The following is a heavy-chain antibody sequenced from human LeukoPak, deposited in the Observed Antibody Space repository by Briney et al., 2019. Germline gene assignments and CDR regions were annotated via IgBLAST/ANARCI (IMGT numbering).Heavy chain of an antibody. Sequence: GGSLRLSCAASGFTFSSYSMNWVRQAPGKGLEWVSSISSSSSYIYYADSVKGRFTISRDNAKNSLYLQMNSLRAEDTAVYYCVTPARGPARELPGGGSVQHWGQGTLVTVSS. CDR3: VTPARGPARELPGGGSVQH. D-gene: IGHD2-2*01. J-gene: IGHJ1*01. V-gene: IGHV3-21*01. CDR2: ISSSSSYI. CDR1: GFTFSSYS.